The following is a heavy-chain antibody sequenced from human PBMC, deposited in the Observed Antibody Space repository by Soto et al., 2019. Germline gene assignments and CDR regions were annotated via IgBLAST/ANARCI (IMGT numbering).Heavy chain of an antibody. Sequence: SETLSLTCTVSGGSISSSSYYWGWIRQPPGKGLEWIGSIYYSGSTYYNPSLKSRVTISVDTSKNQFSLKLSSVTAADTAVYYCAFDSSVYYYSPYYFDYWGQGTLVTVSS. CDR3: AFDSSVYYYSPYYFDY. D-gene: IGHD3-22*01. J-gene: IGHJ4*02. CDR2: IYYSGST. V-gene: IGHV4-39*01. CDR1: GGSISSSSYY.